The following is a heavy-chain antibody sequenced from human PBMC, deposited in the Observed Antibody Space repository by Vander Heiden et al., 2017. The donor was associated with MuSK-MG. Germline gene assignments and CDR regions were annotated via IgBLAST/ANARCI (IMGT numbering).Heavy chain of an antibody. V-gene: IGHV3-7*01. CDR2: IKQDGREK. CDR3: ARDRWASEDL. J-gene: IGHJ2*01. CDR1: GFTFSSYW. Sequence: EVQLVEPGGGLVQPGGSLRLSCAAPGFTFSSYWMSWVRQAPGKGLEWVANIKQDGREKDDVDSVKGRFTISRDNAKNSLYLKMKSLRAEDTAVYDGARDRWASEDLWGRGTLVTVSS.